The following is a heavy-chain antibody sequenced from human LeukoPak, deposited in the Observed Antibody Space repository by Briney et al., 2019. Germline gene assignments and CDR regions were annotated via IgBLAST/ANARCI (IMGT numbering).Heavy chain of an antibody. Sequence: SETLSLTCTVSSPSATDYYWSWIRQSPGKGLEWISYIHHSGNSDYNPSLRSRVTTSLDTSKNQFSLNLISVTAADTAVYYCTRGHWGLQSWSQGTLVTVSS. J-gene: IGHJ5*02. D-gene: IGHD7-27*01. V-gene: IGHV4-59*02. CDR3: TRGHWGLQS. CDR2: IHHSGNS. CDR1: SPSATDYY.